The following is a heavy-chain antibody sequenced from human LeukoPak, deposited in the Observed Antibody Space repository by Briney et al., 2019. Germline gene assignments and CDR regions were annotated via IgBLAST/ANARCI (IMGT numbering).Heavy chain of an antibody. CDR1: GFIFTYEY. V-gene: IGHV3-11*04. CDR3: ARRYCSSTSCPDYDYYVDV. J-gene: IGHJ6*03. D-gene: IGHD2-2*01. CDR2: ISSSGSTI. Sequence: RGSLRLSCAACGFIFTYEYIICIRQAPGKGLEWVSYISSSGSTIYYADSVKGRFTISRDNAKNSLYLQMNSLRVEDTAVYYCARRYCSSTSCPDYDYYVDVWGKGTTVTVSS.